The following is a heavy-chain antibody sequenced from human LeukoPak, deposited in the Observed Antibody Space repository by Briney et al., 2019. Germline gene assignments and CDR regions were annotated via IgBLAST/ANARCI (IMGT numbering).Heavy chain of an antibody. CDR2: IYYSGST. CDR3: ARDLGSSWPQGFDY. J-gene: IGHJ4*02. Sequence: SETLSLTCTVSGGSISSYYWSWIRQPPGKGLEWIGYIYYSGSTNYNPSLKSRVTISVDTSKNQFSLKLSSVTAADTAVYYCARDLGSSWPQGFDYWGQGTLVTVSS. CDR1: GGSISSYY. V-gene: IGHV4-59*01. D-gene: IGHD6-13*01.